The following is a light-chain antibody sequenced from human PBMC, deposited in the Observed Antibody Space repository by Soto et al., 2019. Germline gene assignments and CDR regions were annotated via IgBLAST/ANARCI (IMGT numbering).Light chain of an antibody. CDR2: DAS. CDR3: QQRSSWPLT. Sequence: EIVLTQSPATLSLSPGGRATLSCRASQSISRYLAWYQQKRGQAPRLLIYDASNRATGIPARFSGSGSGTDFTLTISSLETEDFAVYYCQQRSSWPLTFGGGTKVDIK. V-gene: IGKV3-11*01. CDR1: QSISRY. J-gene: IGKJ4*01.